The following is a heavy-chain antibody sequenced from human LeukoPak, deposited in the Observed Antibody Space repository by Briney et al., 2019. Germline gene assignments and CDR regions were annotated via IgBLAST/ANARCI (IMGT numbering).Heavy chain of an antibody. D-gene: IGHD3-3*01. CDR2: MKQDGSEI. V-gene: IGHV3-7*01. Sequence: GGSLRLSCAASGFTFSNYWMSWVRQAPGKGLEWVANMKQDGSEIHYVDSVKGRFTISRDNAKNSLYLQINSLRVEDTAVYYCAREMGSGYPHFDYWGQGTLVTVSS. J-gene: IGHJ4*02. CDR1: GFTFSNYW. CDR3: AREMGSGYPHFDY.